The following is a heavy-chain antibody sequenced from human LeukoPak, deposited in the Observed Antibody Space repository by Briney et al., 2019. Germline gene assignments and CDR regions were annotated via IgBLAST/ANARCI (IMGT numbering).Heavy chain of an antibody. CDR3: ARSPEWGSGGYWSPVNWFDP. Sequence: GGSLRLSCAASGFTASSNYMSWVRQAPGKGLEWVSVIYSGGSTYYADSVKGRFTISRHNSKNTLYLQMNSLRAEDTAVYYCARSPEWGSGGYWSPVNWFDPWGQGTLVTVSS. CDR2: IYSGGST. V-gene: IGHV3-53*04. D-gene: IGHD3-10*01. J-gene: IGHJ5*02. CDR1: GFTASSNY.